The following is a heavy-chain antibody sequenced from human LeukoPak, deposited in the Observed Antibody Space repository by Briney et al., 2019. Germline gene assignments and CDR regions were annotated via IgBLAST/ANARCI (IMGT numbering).Heavy chain of an antibody. CDR1: GGSISSYY. Sequence: SETLSLTCTVSGGSISSYYWSWIRQPPGKGLEWIGYIYYSGSTNYNPSLRSRVTISVDTSKNQFSLKLSSVTAADTAVYYCATAIFGVEFDYWGQGTLVTVSS. J-gene: IGHJ4*02. D-gene: IGHD3-3*01. V-gene: IGHV4-59*01. CDR3: ATAIFGVEFDY. CDR2: IYYSGST.